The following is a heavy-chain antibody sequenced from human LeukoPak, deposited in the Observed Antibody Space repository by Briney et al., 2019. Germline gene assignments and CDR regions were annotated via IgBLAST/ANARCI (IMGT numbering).Heavy chain of an antibody. J-gene: IGHJ6*04. D-gene: IGHD6-19*01. CDR2: IYYSGST. Sequence: SETLSLTSNVSAGSTSSYYWSWIRQPPGKGLEWIGYIYYSGSTNYNPSLKSRVTISVDTSKNQFSLKLSSVTAADTAVYYCARAQSGSGWYNYYYYGMDVWGKGTTVTVSS. V-gene: IGHV4-59*01. CDR3: ARAQSGSGWYNYYYYGMDV. CDR1: AGSTSSYY.